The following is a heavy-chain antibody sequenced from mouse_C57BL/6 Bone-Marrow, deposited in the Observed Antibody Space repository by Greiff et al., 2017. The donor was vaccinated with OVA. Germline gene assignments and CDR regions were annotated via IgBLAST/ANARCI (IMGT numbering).Heavy chain of an antibody. CDR2: IYPGSGNT. CDR3: ARRYGSSLYYFDY. D-gene: IGHD1-1*01. V-gene: IGHV1-66*01. CDR1: GYSFTSYY. Sequence: QVHVKQSGPELVKPGASVKISCKASGYSFTSYYIHWVKQRPGQGLEWIGWIYPGSGNTKYNEKFKGKATLTADTSSSTAYMQLSSLTSEDSAVYYCARRYGSSLYYFDYWGQGTTLTVSS. J-gene: IGHJ2*01.